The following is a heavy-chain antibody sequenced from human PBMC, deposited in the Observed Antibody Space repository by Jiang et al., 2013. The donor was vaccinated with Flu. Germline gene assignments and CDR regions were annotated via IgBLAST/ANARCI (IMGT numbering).Heavy chain of an antibody. V-gene: IGHV1-18*01. J-gene: IGHJ3*02. Sequence: SGYTFTSYGISWVRQAPGQGLEWMGWISAYNGNTNYAQKLQGRVTMTTDTSTSTAYMELRSLRSDDTAVYYCARLGYDSSGYYHDAFDIWGQGTMVTVSS. CDR3: ARLGYDSSGYYHDAFDI. CDR2: ISAYNGNT. D-gene: IGHD3-22*01. CDR1: GYTFTSYG.